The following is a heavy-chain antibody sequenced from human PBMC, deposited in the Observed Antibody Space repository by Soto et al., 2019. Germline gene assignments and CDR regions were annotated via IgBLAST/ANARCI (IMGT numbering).Heavy chain of an antibody. Sequence: SFAASGFTXTSYAMSLVRQAPGKGLEWVSAISGSGGSTYYADSVKGRFTISRDNSKNTLYLQMNRLRAEDTAVYYCAKDPDYGALDYGMDVWGQGTTVTVS. D-gene: IGHD4-17*01. CDR3: AKDPDYGALDYGMDV. J-gene: IGHJ6*02. CDR2: ISGSGGST. CDR1: GFTXTSYA. V-gene: IGHV3-23*01.